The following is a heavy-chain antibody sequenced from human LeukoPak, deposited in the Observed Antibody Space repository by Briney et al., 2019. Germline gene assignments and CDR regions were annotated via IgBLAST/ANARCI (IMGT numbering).Heavy chain of an antibody. V-gene: IGHV6-1*01. CDR1: EDSVSSNSAA. D-gene: IGHD6-13*01. J-gene: IGHJ4*02. CDR3: ARDPSGYSSSWYYFDY. CDR2: TYYRSKWYN. Sequence: SQTLSLTCAISEDSVSSNSAAWNWIRQSPSRGLEWLGRTYYRSKWYNEYAVSVKSRITINPDTSKNQFSLQLNSVTPEDTAVYYCARDPSGYSSSWYYFDYWGQGTLVTVSS.